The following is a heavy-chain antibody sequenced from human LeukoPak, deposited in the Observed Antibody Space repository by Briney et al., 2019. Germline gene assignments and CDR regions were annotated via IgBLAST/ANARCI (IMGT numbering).Heavy chain of an antibody. Sequence: ASVKVSCKTSGYSFILYGISWVRQAPGQGPEWMGWVSTSTGDTKYTQKFQGRVTLTTDTSTSTAYMELSSLRSDDTAVYYCARDDNYGIFVNVDYWGQGTLVTVSS. CDR2: VSTSTGDT. D-gene: IGHD4-11*01. CDR1: GYSFILYG. J-gene: IGHJ4*02. CDR3: ARDDNYGIFVNVDY. V-gene: IGHV1-18*01.